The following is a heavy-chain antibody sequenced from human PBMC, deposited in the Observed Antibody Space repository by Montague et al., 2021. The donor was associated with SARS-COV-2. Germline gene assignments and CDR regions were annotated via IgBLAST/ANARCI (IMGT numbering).Heavy chain of an antibody. J-gene: IGHJ6*02. CDR3: ARARGGTIFGVICADYGMDI. CDR1: GGSIIKCY. V-gene: IGHV4-59*01. D-gene: IGHD3-3*01. Sequence: SETLSLTCTVSGGSIIKCYWRWIRQSPGKGLEWVGYMYYSGSTKYNPSLKSRATISVDTSKNQFSPTLSSMTAADTAVYYCARARGGTIFGVICADYGMDIWGQGTTVTVS. CDR2: MYYSGST.